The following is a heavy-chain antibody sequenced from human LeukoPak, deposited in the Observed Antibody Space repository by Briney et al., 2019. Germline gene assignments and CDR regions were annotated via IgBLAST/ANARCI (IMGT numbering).Heavy chain of an antibody. CDR3: ARGGGTIFGVVIMVY. V-gene: IGHV1-24*01. D-gene: IGHD3-3*01. J-gene: IGHJ4*02. CDR1: GYTLTELS. CDR2: FDPEDGET. Sequence: GASVKVSCKVSGYTLTELSMHWVRQAPGKGLEWMGGFDPEDGETIYAQKFQGRVTITADKSTSTAYMELSSLRSEDTAVYYCARGGGTIFGVVIMVYWGQGTLVTVSS.